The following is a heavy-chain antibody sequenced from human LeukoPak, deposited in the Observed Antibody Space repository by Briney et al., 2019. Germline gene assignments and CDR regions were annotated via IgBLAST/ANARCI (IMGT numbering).Heavy chain of an antibody. CDR2: VKNDGSST. CDR3: ARGNDYWTGYIDY. J-gene: IGHJ4*02. Sequence: GGSLRLSCAASGFAFSSHWMHWVRQAPGKGLVWVSHVKNDGSSTNYADSVRGRFTISRDNAKNTLYLQMNSLRAEDTAVYYCARGNDYWTGYIDYWGQGALVTVSS. CDR1: GFAFSSHW. D-gene: IGHD3/OR15-3a*01. V-gene: IGHV3-74*01.